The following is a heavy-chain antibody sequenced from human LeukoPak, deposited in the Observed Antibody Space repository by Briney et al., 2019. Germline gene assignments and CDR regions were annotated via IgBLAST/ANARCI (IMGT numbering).Heavy chain of an antibody. CDR1: GGSINGYY. CDR3: ARDRGQYGSSQGAFDI. Sequence: SETLSLTCTVSGGSINGYYWSWIRQPAGKGLEWIGRIYTSGSTNYNPSLKSRVTISVDTSKNQFSLKLSSVTAADTAVYYCARDRGQYGSSQGAFDIWGQGTMVTVSS. D-gene: IGHD6-6*01. V-gene: IGHV4-4*07. CDR2: IYTSGST. J-gene: IGHJ3*02.